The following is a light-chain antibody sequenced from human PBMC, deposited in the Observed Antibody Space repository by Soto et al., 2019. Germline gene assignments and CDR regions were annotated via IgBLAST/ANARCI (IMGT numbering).Light chain of an antibody. V-gene: IGLV2-14*01. J-gene: IGLJ1*01. CDR2: EVS. CDR3: SSHTTYSTRV. CDR1: SSDIGSYNY. Sequence: LTQPASVSGSPGQSIAISCTGTSSDIGSYNYVSWYQQHPGKAPKLMIHEVSNRPSGVSGRFSGSKSGNTASLTISGLQADDEADYYCSSHTTYSTRVFGTGTKVTVL.